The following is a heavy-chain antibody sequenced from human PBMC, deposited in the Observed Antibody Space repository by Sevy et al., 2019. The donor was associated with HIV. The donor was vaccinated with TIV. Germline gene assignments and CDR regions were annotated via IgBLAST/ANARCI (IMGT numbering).Heavy chain of an antibody. V-gene: IGHV3-30-3*01. CDR3: ARIGMGQTYGTPPWY. D-gene: IGHD3-10*01. CDR2: ISYDGGNK. CDR1: GFTFSRYA. Sequence: GGSLRLSCAVSGFTFSRYAMHWVLQAPGKGLEWVAVISYDGGNKYYADSVKGRFTISRDNSKNTLFLHMNSLRAEDTAVYYCARIGMGQTYGTPPWYWGQGTLVTVSS. J-gene: IGHJ4*02.